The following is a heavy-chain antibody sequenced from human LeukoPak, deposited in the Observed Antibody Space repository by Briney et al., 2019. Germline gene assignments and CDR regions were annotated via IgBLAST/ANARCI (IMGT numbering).Heavy chain of an antibody. V-gene: IGHV4-39*01. D-gene: IGHD6-13*01. CDR1: GGSISSSSYY. CDR2: IYYSGST. CDR3: ARPNSSSWYYFDN. Sequence: PSETLSLTCTVSGGSISSSSYYWSWIRQPPGKGLEWIGSIYYSGSTYYNPSLKSRVTISVDTSKNQFSLKLSSVTAADTAVYYCARPNSSSWYYFDNWGQGTPVTVSS. J-gene: IGHJ4*02.